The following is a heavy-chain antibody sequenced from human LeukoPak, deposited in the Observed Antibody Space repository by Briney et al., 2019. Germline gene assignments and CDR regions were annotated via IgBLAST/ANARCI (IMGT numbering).Heavy chain of an antibody. CDR2: ISGSGGST. CDR3: AKDHILRYFDWSPEYYFDY. D-gene: IGHD3-9*01. CDR1: GFTFSSYA. V-gene: IGHV3-23*01. Sequence: GASLRLSCAASGFTFSSYAMSWVRQAPGKGLEWVSAISGSGGSTYYADSVKGRFTIPRDNSKNTLYLQMNSLRAEDTAVYYCAKDHILRYFDWSPEYYFDYWGQGTLVTVSS. J-gene: IGHJ4*02.